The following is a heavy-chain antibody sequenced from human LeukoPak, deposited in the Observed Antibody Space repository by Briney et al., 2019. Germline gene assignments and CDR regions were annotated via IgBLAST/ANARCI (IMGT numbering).Heavy chain of an antibody. V-gene: IGHV4-59*01. D-gene: IGHD1-26*01. CDR3: ARGPGGGTYSDAFDI. CDR2: IYNSGST. Sequence: SETLSLTCTVSGGSISSDYWSWIRQPPGKGLEWSAYIYNSGSTSYNPSLKSRVTISMNTSKNQFSLKLSSVTAADTAVYYCARGPGGGTYSDAFDIWGQGTMVTVSS. J-gene: IGHJ3*02. CDR1: GGSISSDY.